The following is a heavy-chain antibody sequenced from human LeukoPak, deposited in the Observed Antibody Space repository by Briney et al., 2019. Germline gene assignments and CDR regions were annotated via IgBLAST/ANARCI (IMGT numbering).Heavy chain of an antibody. D-gene: IGHD5-12*01. CDR3: ARVGGYDYIGWFGY. CDR2: MYYSGST. V-gene: IGHV4-59*01. J-gene: IGHJ4*02. Sequence: SETLSLTCTVSGGSITTYYWSWIRQPPGKGLEWIGYMYYSGSTNYNPSLKSRVTISVDTSKNQFSLKLSSVTAADTAVYYCARVGGYDYIGWFGYWGQGTLVTVSS. CDR1: GGSITTYY.